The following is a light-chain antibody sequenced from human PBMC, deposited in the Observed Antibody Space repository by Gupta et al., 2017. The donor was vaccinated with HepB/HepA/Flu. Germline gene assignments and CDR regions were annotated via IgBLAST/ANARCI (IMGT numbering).Light chain of an antibody. CDR1: SSNIGSNP. Sequence: SVLTQPPSASGTPGQRVTIACSGSSSNIGSNPVNWYQQLPGTAPKLLIYSNNQRPSGVPDRFSGSKSGTSASLAISGLQSEDEADYYCAAWDDSLNGHVFGTGTKVTVL. V-gene: IGLV1-44*01. J-gene: IGLJ1*01. CDR2: SNN. CDR3: AAWDDSLNGHV.